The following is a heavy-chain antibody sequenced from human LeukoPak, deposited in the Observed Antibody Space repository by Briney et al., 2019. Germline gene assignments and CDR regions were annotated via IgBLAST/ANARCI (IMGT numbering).Heavy chain of an antibody. D-gene: IGHD6-19*01. CDR2: IRSKAYGGAT. V-gene: IGHV3-49*04. J-gene: IGHJ3*02. CDR3: AGSGWHDAFDI. Sequence: GGSLRLSCTASGFTFGDYAMSWVRQAPGKGLEWVGFIRSKAYGGATEYAASVKGRFTISRDDSKSIAYLQMNSLKTEDTAVYYCAGSGWHDAFDIWGQGTMVTVSS. CDR1: GFTFGDYA.